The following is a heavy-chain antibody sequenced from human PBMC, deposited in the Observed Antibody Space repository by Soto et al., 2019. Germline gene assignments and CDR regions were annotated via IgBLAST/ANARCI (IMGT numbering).Heavy chain of an antibody. V-gene: IGHV4-61*01. J-gene: IGHJ6*04. D-gene: IGHD1-26*01. CDR1: GGSVSSGSFY. CDR3: AASAPPATHYYYAREV. CDR2: FYDSGST. Sequence: PSETLSLTCTVSGGSVSSGSFYWSWILRPPGKGLEWIGYFYDSGSTNYNPSLRSRVTMSVDTSKNQFSLKLSSVTAADTAVYYCAASAPPATHYYYAREVWGKGNTVTVSS.